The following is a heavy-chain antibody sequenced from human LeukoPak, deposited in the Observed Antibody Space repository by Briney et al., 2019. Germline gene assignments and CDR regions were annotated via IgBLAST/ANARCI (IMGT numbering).Heavy chain of an antibody. V-gene: IGHV1-18*01. Sequence: ASVKGSFKASVYTFTHYGIFWVRQAPGQGLEWMGWISAYSGNTNYTQKLQSRVTMTTEPSTSTASIELESLRSHDKAVYYCVISQGSYQDTSGYLGGDYWGQGTLVTVSS. J-gene: IGHJ4*01. CDR2: ISAYSGNT. CDR1: VYTFTHYG. CDR3: VISQGSYQDTSGYLGGDY. D-gene: IGHD3-22*01.